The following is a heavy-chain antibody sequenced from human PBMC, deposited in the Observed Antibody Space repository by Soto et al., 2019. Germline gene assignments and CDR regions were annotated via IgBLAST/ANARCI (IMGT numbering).Heavy chain of an antibody. D-gene: IGHD4-4*01. Sequence: ASVKVSCKASGYIFTSYGISWVRQAPGQGLEWMGWISAYNGNTNYAQKLQGRVTMTTDTSTSTAYMELRSLRSDDTAVYYCARRTTVTTTSPYYYYYYGMDVWGQGTTVTVSS. J-gene: IGHJ6*02. V-gene: IGHV1-18*04. CDR3: ARRTTVTTTSPYYYYYYGMDV. CDR1: GYIFTSYG. CDR2: ISAYNGNT.